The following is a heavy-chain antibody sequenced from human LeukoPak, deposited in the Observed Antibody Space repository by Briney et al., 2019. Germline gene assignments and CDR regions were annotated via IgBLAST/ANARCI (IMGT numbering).Heavy chain of an antibody. CDR1: GYTFTSYG. CDR3: ARDPDIVATGDFDY. Sequence: ASVKVSCKASGYTFTSYGIGWVRQAPGQGLEWMGWISAYNGNTNYAQKLQGRVTMTTDTSTSTAYMELRSLRSDDTAVYYCARDPDIVATGDFDYWGQGTLVTVSS. V-gene: IGHV1-18*01. CDR2: ISAYNGNT. J-gene: IGHJ4*02. D-gene: IGHD5-12*01.